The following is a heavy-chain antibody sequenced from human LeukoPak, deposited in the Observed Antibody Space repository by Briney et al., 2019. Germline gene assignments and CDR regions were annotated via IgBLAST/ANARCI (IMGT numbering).Heavy chain of an antibody. V-gene: IGHV1-46*01. CDR3: AREIGPRQLHLWGSAFDY. CDR1: GYTFISYY. J-gene: IGHJ4*02. CDR2: VNPSGGTT. Sequence: GASVKVSCKASGYTFISYYMHWVRQAPGQGLEWMGIVNPSGGTTSYAQNFQGRVTMTRDTSTSTVYMELSSLRSEDTAVYYCAREIGPRQLHLWGSAFDYWGQGTLVTVSS. D-gene: IGHD5-18*01.